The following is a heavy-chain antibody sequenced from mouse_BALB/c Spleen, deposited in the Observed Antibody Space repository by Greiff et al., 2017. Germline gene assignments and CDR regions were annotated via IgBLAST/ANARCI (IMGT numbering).Heavy chain of an antibody. D-gene: IGHD3-1*01. J-gene: IGHJ4*01. V-gene: IGHV5-6*01. CDR1: GFTFSSYG. CDR2: ISSGGSYT. CDR3: ARSGLDY. Sequence: EVKLVESGGDLVKPGGSLKLSCAASGFTFSSYGMSWVRQTPDKRLEWVATISSGGSYTYYPDSVKGRFTISRDNAKNTLYLQMSSLKSEDTAMYYCARSGLDYWGQGTSVTVSS.